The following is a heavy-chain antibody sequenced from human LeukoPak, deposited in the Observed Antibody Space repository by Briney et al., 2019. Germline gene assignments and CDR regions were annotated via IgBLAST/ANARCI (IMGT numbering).Heavy chain of an antibody. CDR3: TTGYNWNDGWFDP. CDR1: GFTFSNAW. D-gene: IGHD1-1*01. CDR2: IKSKTDGGTT. V-gene: IGHV3-15*01. Sequence: GGSLRLSCAAAGFTFSNAWMSWVRQAPEKGLEWVGRIKSKTDGGTTDYAAPVKGRFTISRDDSKNTLYLQMNSLKTEDTAVYYCTTGYNWNDGWFDPWGQGTLVTVSS. J-gene: IGHJ5*02.